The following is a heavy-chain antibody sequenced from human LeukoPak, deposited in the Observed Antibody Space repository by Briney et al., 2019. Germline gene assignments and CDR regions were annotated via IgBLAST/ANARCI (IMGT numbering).Heavy chain of an antibody. V-gene: IGHV4-34*01. D-gene: IGHD6-19*01. CDR1: GGSFSGYY. J-gene: IGHJ6*03. CDR3: ARAHSGWAHYYYYYMDV. Sequence: PSETLSLTCAVYGGSFSGYYWSWIRQPPGKGLEWIGEINHSGSTNYNPSLKSRVTISVDTSKNQFSLKLSSVTAADTAVYYCARAHSGWAHYYYYYMDVWGKGTTVTVSS. CDR2: INHSGST.